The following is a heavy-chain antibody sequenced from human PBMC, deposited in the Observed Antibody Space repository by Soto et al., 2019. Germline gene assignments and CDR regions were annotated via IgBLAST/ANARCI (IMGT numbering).Heavy chain of an antibody. V-gene: IGHV4-59*01. CDR2: IYYSGST. J-gene: IGHJ4*02. D-gene: IGHD3-22*01. CDR1: GGSISSYY. Sequence: QVQLQESGPGLVKPSETLSLTCTVSGGSISSYYWSWIRQPPGKGLEWIGYIYYSGSTNYNPSLKSRVTISVDTSENQFSLKLSSVTAADTAVYYCARDLTGYYDSSGYYSYFDYWGQGTLVTVSS. CDR3: ARDLTGYYDSSGYYSYFDY.